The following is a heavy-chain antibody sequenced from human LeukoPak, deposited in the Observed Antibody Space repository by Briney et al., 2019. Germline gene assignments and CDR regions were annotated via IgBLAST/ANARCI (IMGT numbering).Heavy chain of an antibody. CDR1: GFTFSNAW. V-gene: IGHV3-15*01. J-gene: IGHJ4*02. CDR3: TTDPKYQLPAPLDY. CDR2: IKSKTDGGTT. Sequence: PGGSLRLSCAASGFTFSNAWMSWVRQAPGKGLEWVGRIKSKTDGGTTDYAAPVKGRFTISRDDSKNTLYLQMNSLKTEDTAVYYCTTDPKYQLPAPLDYWGQGTLVTVSS. D-gene: IGHD2-2*01.